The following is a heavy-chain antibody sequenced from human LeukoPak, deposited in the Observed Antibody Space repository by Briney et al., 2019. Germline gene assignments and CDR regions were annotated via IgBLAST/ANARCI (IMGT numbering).Heavy chain of an antibody. CDR3: ARGAERYCSGGSCSNNWFDP. D-gene: IGHD2-15*01. J-gene: IGHJ5*02. CDR1: GFTFSSYS. Sequence: GGSLRLSCAASGFTFSSYSMNWIRQAPGKGLEWVSSISSSSSYIYYADSVKGRFTISRDNAKNSLYLQMNSLRAEDTAVYYCARGAERYCSGGSCSNNWFDPWGQGTLVTVSS. V-gene: IGHV3-21*04. CDR2: ISSSSSYI.